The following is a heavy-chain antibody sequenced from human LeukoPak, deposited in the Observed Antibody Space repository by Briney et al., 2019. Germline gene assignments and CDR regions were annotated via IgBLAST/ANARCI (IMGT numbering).Heavy chain of an antibody. D-gene: IGHD2-8*01. Sequence: VASVKVSCKASGYTFTSYAMHWVRQAPGQRLEWMGWINAGNGNTKYSQKFQGRVTITRDTSADTAYMELSSLRSEDTAVYYCARLKYCTNGVCYAGFDYWGQGTLVTVSS. CDR1: GYTFTSYA. CDR2: INAGNGNT. CDR3: ARLKYCTNGVCYAGFDY. V-gene: IGHV1-3*01. J-gene: IGHJ4*02.